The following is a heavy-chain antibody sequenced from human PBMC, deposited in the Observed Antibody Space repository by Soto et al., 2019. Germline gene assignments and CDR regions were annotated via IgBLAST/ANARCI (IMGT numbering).Heavy chain of an antibody. CDR2: IYYSGST. Sequence: SETLSLTCTVSGGSISSSSYYWGWIRQPPGKGLEWIGSIYYSGSTYYNPSLKSRVTISVDTSKNQFSLKLSSVTAADTAVYYCATIGYGLYYYYGMNVWGQGTTVTVSS. CDR3: ATIGYGLYYYYGMNV. D-gene: IGHD2-15*01. J-gene: IGHJ6*02. V-gene: IGHV4-39*01. CDR1: GGSISSSSYY.